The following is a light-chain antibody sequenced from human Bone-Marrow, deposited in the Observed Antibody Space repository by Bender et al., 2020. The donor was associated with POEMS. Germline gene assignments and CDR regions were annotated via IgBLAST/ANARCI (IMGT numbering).Light chain of an antibody. CDR2: SSH. CDR3: AVWDDSLNGWV. V-gene: IGLV1-44*01. CDR1: SSNIGAHA. J-gene: IGLJ3*02. Sequence: QSVLTQPPSASGTPGQRVTISCSGGSSNIGAHAVNWYQHLPGTAPKLLIYSSHRRPSEAPDRFYGSRSGTSASLAISGLQSEDEVDDYCAVWDDSLNGWVFGGGTKLTVL.